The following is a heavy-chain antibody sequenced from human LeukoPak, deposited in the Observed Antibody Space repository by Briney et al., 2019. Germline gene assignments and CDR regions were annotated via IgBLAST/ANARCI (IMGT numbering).Heavy chain of an antibody. Sequence: PGGSLRLSCAASGFSFSNHWMIWVRQAPGKGLEWVATINPDGTEKRYVDSVKGRFTISRVNGKNSLYLQMSSLRAEDTAVYYCVRDDRGIAVGSRDHGAQGSLVTVSS. CDR2: INPDGTEK. CDR1: GFSFSNHW. CDR3: VRDDRGIAVGSRDH. V-gene: IGHV3-7*03. J-gene: IGHJ4*02. D-gene: IGHD6-19*01.